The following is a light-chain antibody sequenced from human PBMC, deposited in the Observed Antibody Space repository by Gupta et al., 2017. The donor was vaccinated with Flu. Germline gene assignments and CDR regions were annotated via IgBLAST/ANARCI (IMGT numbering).Light chain of an antibody. CDR3: AAWDDSLTGVV. CDR2: SNI. Sequence: QSVLTQPPSASGTPGQTVTISCSGSRFNIGINAVNWYQQLPGTAPKLLIYSNIQRPSGVPDRCCGSRSGTSASLAISGLQPEDEADYYGAAWDDSLTGVVVGGGTKLTVL. J-gene: IGLJ2*01. CDR1: RFNIGINA. V-gene: IGLV1-44*01.